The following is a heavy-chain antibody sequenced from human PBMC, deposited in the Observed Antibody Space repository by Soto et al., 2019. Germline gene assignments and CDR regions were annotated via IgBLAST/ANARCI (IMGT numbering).Heavy chain of an antibody. Sequence: GGSLRLSCEASGFTFSTFWMHWVRQAPGKGLVWVSAISGSGGSTYYADSVKGRFTISRDNSKNTLYLQMNSLRAEDTAVYYCAKARAQYYDFWSGYPVDYWGQGTLVTVSS. CDR1: GFTFSTFW. J-gene: IGHJ4*02. CDR3: AKARAQYYDFWSGYPVDY. V-gene: IGHV3-23*01. CDR2: ISGSGGST. D-gene: IGHD3-3*01.